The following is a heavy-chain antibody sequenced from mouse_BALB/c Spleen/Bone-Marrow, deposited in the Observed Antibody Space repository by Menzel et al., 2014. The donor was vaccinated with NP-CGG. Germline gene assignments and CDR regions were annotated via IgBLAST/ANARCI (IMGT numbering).Heavy chain of an antibody. CDR1: GFDIKDTY. Sequence: VQLQQSGAELVKPGASVRLSWTASGFDIKDTYMHWVKQRPDQGLERIGRIDPANGNAKHDPKFRGKAAITADTSSNTTYLQLSSLASEDTAVYYCAIYFYFDYWGQGTTLIVSS. D-gene: IGHD2-3*01. CDR2: IDPANGNA. CDR3: AIYFYFDY. J-gene: IGHJ2*01. V-gene: IGHV14-3*02.